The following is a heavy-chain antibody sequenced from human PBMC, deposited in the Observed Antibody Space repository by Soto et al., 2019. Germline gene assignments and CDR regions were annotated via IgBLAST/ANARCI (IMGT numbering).Heavy chain of an antibody. V-gene: IGHV3-23*04. CDR1: GFTFSSYA. J-gene: IGHJ5*02. D-gene: IGHD2-2*01. Sequence: VQLVESGGGVVQPGRSLRLSCAASGFTFSSYAMSWVRQAPGKGLEWVSAISDSGGSTYYADSMKGRFTISRDNSRNTLNLQMNSLRAEDTARYYCAKDLTSTSRTPDLWGQGTLVTVSS. CDR3: AKDLTSTSRTPDL. CDR2: ISDSGGST.